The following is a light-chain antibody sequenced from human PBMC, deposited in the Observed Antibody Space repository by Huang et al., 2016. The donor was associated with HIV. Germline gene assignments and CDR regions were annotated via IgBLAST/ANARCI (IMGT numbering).Light chain of an antibody. CDR3: QHYNNWPWWT. Sequence: EVVMTQSPAILSVSPGERATLSCRASQSVTSNLAWYQQKPGQAPRLLIYSASTRATGIPARFSVSGSGTEFTLTISSLQSEYFAVYYCQHYNNWPWWTFGQGTKVEIK. CDR1: QSVTSN. J-gene: IGKJ1*01. CDR2: SAS. V-gene: IGKV3-15*01.